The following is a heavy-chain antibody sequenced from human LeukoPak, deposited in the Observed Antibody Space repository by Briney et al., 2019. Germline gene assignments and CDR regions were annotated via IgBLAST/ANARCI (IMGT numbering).Heavy chain of an antibody. CDR1: GFTFSSYA. V-gene: IGHV3-30-3*01. D-gene: IGHD3-16*02. CDR2: ISYDGSNK. Sequence: GRSLRLSCAASGFTFSSYAMHWVRQAPGKGLEWVAVISYDGSNKYYADSVKGRFTISRDNSKNTLYLQMNSLRAEDTAVYYCARATITFGGVIVFDYWGQGTLVTVSS. J-gene: IGHJ4*02. CDR3: ARATITFGGVIVFDY.